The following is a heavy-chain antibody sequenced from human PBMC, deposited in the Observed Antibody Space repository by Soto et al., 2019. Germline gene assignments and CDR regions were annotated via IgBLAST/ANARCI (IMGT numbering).Heavy chain of an antibody. V-gene: IGHV3-21*01. CDR2: ISSSSSYI. CDR3: ARVKKDATLDY. CDR1: GFTFSSYS. D-gene: IGHD2-15*01. J-gene: IGHJ4*02. Sequence: EVQLVESGGGLVKPGGSLRLSCAASGFTFSSYSMNWVRQAPGKGLEWVSSISSSSSYIYYADSVKGRFTISRDNAKNSLYLQTKSLRGEDTAVYYCARVKKDATLDYWGQGTLVTVSS.